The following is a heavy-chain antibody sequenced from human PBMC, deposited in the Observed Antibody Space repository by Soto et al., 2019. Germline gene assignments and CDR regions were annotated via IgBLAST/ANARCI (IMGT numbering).Heavy chain of an antibody. J-gene: IGHJ6*02. CDR1: GFTFSSYG. D-gene: IGHD1-26*01. CDR2: ISYDGSNK. V-gene: IGHV3-30*18. Sequence: QPGGSLRLSCAAPGFTFSSYGMHWVRQAPGKGLEWVALISYDGSNKYYADSVKGRFTISRDNSKNTLYLQMNSLRAEDTAVYYCAKALSSGSFPAYYYYGMDVWGQGTTVTVSS. CDR3: AKALSSGSFPAYYYYGMDV.